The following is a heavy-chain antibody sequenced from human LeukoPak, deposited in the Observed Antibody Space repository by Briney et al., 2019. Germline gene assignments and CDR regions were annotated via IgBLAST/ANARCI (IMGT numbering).Heavy chain of an antibody. J-gene: IGHJ4*02. CDR1: GFTFSSYA. Sequence: GGSLRLSCAASGFTFSSYAMHWVRQAPGKGLEWVAVISYDGSNKYYADSVKGRFTISRDNSKNTLYLQMNSLRAEDTAVYYCARGGYRLPFDYWGQGTLVTVSS. D-gene: IGHD6-13*01. V-gene: IGHV3-30-3*01. CDR2: ISYDGSNK. CDR3: ARGGYRLPFDY.